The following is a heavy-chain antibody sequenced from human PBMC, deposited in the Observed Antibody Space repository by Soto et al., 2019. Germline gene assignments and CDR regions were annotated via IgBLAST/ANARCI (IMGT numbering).Heavy chain of an antibody. CDR1: GGTFSSYA. D-gene: IGHD4-4*01. V-gene: IGHV1-69*04. CDR2: IIPILGIA. J-gene: IGHJ5*02. CDR3: ARGLWGTVTINWFDP. Sequence: GASVKVSCKASGGTFSSYAISWVRQAPGQGLEWMGRIIPILGIANYAQKFQGRVTITADKSTSTAYMELSSLRSEDTAVYYCARGLWGTVTINWFDPWGQGTLVTVSS.